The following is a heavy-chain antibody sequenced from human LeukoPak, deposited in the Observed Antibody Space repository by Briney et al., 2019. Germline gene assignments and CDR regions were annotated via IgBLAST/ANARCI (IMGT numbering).Heavy chain of an antibody. CDR2: IYHSGST. CDR3: ARGRGSGWLRTYYFDY. V-gene: IGHV4-34*01. D-gene: IGHD6-19*01. J-gene: IGHJ4*02. CDR1: GVSFSDYY. Sequence: SETLSLTCAVYGVSFSDYYWSWIRQPPGKGLEWIGEIYHSGSTNYNPSLKSRVTISVDKSKNQFSLELSSVTAADTAVYYCARGRGSGWLRTYYFDYWGREPWSPSPQ.